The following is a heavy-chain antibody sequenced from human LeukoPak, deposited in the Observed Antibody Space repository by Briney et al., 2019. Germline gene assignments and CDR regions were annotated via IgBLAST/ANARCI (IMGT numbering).Heavy chain of an antibody. D-gene: IGHD4/OR15-4a*01. CDR1: GFTFSTYS. V-gene: IGHV3-48*04. J-gene: IGHJ4*02. Sequence: GGSLRLSCAASGFTFSTYSMDWVRQAPGKGLEWVSYIGSSSRTIYYADSVKGRFTISRDNAKNSLYLQMNSLRAEDTAVYYCARHDYGANAPEYWGQGTLVTVSS. CDR3: ARHDYGANAPEY. CDR2: IGSSSRTI.